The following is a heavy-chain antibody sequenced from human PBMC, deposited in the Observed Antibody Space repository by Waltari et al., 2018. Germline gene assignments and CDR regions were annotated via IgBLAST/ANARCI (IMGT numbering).Heavy chain of an antibody. D-gene: IGHD1-26*01. CDR3: AKDRRIVGVPGGGFDP. Sequence: QVQLVESGGGVVQPGGSLRLSCAASGFTFSSYGMHWVRQAPGKGRALVAFILSEERNKLYAASVKGRFTISRDNAKNTRYLQVNSLRAEDTAVYYCAKDRRIVGVPGGGFDPWGQGTLVTVSS. CDR1: GFTFSSYG. J-gene: IGHJ5*02. V-gene: IGHV3-30*02. CDR2: ILSEERNK.